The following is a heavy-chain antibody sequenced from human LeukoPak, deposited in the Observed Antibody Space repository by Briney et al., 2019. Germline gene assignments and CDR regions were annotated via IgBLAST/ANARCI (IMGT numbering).Heavy chain of an antibody. D-gene: IGHD2-2*02. CDR3: AKGIERRSSYTDDAFDI. CDR2: ISWNSGSI. Sequence: PGGSLRLSCAASGFTFSSYAMHWVRQAPGKGLEWVSGISWNSGSIGYADSVKGRFTISRDNAKNSLYLQMNSLRAEDMALYYCAKGIERRSSYTDDAFDIWGQGTMVTVSS. J-gene: IGHJ3*02. V-gene: IGHV3-9*03. CDR1: GFTFSSYA.